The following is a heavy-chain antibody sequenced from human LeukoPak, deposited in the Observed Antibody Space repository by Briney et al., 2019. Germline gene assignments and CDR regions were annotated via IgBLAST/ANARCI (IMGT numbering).Heavy chain of an antibody. CDR3: AKAPVTTCRGAFCYPFDY. Sequence: GSLRLSCAASGFTFDDYAMHWVRQAPGKGLEWVSAISGSGGSTYYADSVKGRFTISRDNSKNTLFLQMNRLRPEDAAVYYCAKAPVTTCRGAFCYPFDYWGLGTLVTVSS. J-gene: IGHJ4*02. D-gene: IGHD2-15*01. V-gene: IGHV3-23*01. CDR1: GFTFDDYA. CDR2: ISGSGGST.